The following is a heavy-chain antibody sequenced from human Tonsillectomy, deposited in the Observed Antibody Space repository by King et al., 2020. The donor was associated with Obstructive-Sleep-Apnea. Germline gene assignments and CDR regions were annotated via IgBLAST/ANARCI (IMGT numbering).Heavy chain of an antibody. Sequence: VQLVESGGGSVQPGGSLRLSCVASGFTLSTYSMNWVRQVPGKGLEWVAHITTDSSTRFYADSVKGRFSISRDNAKDSLYLQMSSLRDEDTAVYYCARLVDDYGDYVTRCLDLWGRGTLVTVSP. V-gene: IGHV3-48*02. CDR1: GFTLSTYS. D-gene: IGHD4-17*01. J-gene: IGHJ2*01. CDR3: ARLVDDYGDYVTRCLDL. CDR2: ITTDSSTR.